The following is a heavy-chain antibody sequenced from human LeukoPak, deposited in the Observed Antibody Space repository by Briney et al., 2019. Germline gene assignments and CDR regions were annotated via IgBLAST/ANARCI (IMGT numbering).Heavy chain of an antibody. CDR1: KFTSSDYY. CDR3: ARGTYYYEF. CDR2: MNQFGTEI. V-gene: IGHV3-7*04. D-gene: IGHD3/OR15-3a*01. Sequence: PGGSLRLSCAAPKFTSSDYYMTWVRQAPGKGPEWVAYMNQFGTEIKYLDSVKGRFTISRDNAKNSLYLWMTSLTADDTAVYYCARGTYYYEFWGQGTLVIVSS. J-gene: IGHJ4*02.